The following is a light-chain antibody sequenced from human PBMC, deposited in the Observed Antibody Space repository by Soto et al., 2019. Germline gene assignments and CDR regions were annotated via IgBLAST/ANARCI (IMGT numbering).Light chain of an antibody. CDR2: RNN. Sequence: QSVLTQPPSASVTPGQRVTISCSGSSSNIGSNYVYWYQQLPGTAPKLLIYRNNQRPSGVPDRFSGSKSGTSDSLAISGLRSEDEADYYCAAWDDSLSGVVFGGGTKLTVL. V-gene: IGLV1-47*01. J-gene: IGLJ2*01. CDR1: SSNIGSNY. CDR3: AAWDDSLSGVV.